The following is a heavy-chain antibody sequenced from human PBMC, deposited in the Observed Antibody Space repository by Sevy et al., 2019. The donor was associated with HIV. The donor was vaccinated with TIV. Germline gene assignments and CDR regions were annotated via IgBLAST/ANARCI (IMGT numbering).Heavy chain of an antibody. CDR2: ISSSGKYQ. D-gene: IGHD5-18*01. Sequence: GGSLRLSCTTSGFMFNLYSFNWVRQAPGKGLEWISFISSSGKYQFYEDSVKGRFTMSRDTATNSVYLQIDSLRADDTAVYYCARDSDTYTALANYYGMDVWGQGTTVTVSS. CDR1: GFMFNLYS. V-gene: IGHV3-21*06. CDR3: ARDSDTYTALANYYGMDV. J-gene: IGHJ6*02.